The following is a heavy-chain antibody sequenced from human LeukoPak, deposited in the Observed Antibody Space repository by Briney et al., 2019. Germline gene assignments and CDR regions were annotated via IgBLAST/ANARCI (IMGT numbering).Heavy chain of an antibody. Sequence: ASMKVSCKASGYTFTSNSINWVRQAPGQGLEWMGWISTDNGKTSYAQKVQGRVTMTTDTSTSTAYMELRSLRSDDTAVYYCAKDRWRDGSSSFDSWGQGTLVTVSS. D-gene: IGHD6-6*01. CDR1: GYTFTSNS. V-gene: IGHV1-18*01. CDR2: ISTDNGKT. CDR3: AKDRWRDGSSSFDS. J-gene: IGHJ4*02.